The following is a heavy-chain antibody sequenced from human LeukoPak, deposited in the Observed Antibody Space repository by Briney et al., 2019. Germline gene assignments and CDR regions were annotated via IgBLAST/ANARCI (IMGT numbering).Heavy chain of an antibody. V-gene: IGHV3-30*04. CDR1: GFTFSSYA. CDR2: ISYDGSNK. Sequence: PGRSLRLSCAASGFTFSSYAMHWVRQAPGKGLEWVAVISYDGSNKYYADSVKGRFTISRDNSKNTLYLQMNSLRAEDTAVYYCAKGSWYWPGWFDPWGQGTLVTVSS. D-gene: IGHD6-13*01. J-gene: IGHJ5*02. CDR3: AKGSWYWPGWFDP.